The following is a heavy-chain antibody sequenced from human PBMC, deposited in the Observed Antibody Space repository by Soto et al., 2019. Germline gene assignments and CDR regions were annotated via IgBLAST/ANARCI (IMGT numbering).Heavy chain of an antibody. Sequence: SETLSLTXTVSGGSISSYYWSWIRQPPGKGLEWIGYIYYSGSTNHNPSLKSRVTISVDTSKNQFSLKLSSVTAADTAVYYCARKADATDAFDIWGQGTMVTVSS. CDR3: ARKADATDAFDI. CDR1: GGSISSYY. J-gene: IGHJ3*02. CDR2: IYYSGST. V-gene: IGHV4-59*01.